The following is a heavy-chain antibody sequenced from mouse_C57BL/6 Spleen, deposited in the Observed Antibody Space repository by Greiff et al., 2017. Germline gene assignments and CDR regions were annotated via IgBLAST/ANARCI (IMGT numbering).Heavy chain of an antibody. Sequence: VQLQQPGAELVRPGSSVKLSCKASGYTFTSYWMHWVKQRPIQGLEWIGNIDPSDSETHYNQKFKDKATLTVDKSSSTAYMQLSSLTSEDAAVYYCARQYYYGSRAYFEVWGTGTTVTVSS. CDR2: IDPSDSET. D-gene: IGHD1-1*01. CDR1: GYTFTSYW. CDR3: ARQYYYGSRAYFEV. J-gene: IGHJ1*03. V-gene: IGHV1-52*01.